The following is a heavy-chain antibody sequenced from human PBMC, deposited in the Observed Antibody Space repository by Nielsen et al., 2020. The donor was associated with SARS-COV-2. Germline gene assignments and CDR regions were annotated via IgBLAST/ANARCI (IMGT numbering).Heavy chain of an antibody. J-gene: IGHJ4*02. CDR2: VWHDGTKR. CDR1: GFTFNDYG. Sequence: GGSLRLSCAASGFTFNDYGMHWVRQAPGKGLEWVAVVWHDGTKRNYASSLEGRFTISRDNSKNTVALQMDSLRVEGTAVYYCARDRGWKLGIADYWGQVTLVTVSS. V-gene: IGHV3-33*01. CDR3: ARDRGWKLGIADY. D-gene: IGHD3-10*01.